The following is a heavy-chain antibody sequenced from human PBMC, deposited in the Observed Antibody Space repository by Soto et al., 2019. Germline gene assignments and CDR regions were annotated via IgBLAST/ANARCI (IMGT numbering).Heavy chain of an antibody. J-gene: IGHJ4*02. Sequence: SETLSLTCIVSGESISSSSYYWGWIRQPPGKGLEWIGSIYYSGRTYYNPTFKSRVTISIDTSKNQFSLKLSSVTATDTAVYYCARQRTTVVTQAYFDHWGQGALVTVSS. CDR1: GESISSSSYY. CDR2: IYYSGRT. D-gene: IGHD2-21*02. CDR3: ARQRTTVVTQAYFDH. V-gene: IGHV4-39*01.